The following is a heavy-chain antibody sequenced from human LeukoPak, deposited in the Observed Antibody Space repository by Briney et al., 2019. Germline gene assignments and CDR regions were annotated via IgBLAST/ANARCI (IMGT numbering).Heavy chain of an antibody. J-gene: IGHJ4*02. Sequence: ASVKVSCKASGYTFTSYDINWVRQATGQGLEWMGWMNPNSGNTGYAQKFQGRVTMTRNTSISTAYMELSSLRSEGTAVYYCARVSDSGYDGTFDYWGQGTLVTVSS. CDR3: ARVSDSGYDGTFDY. V-gene: IGHV1-8*01. CDR1: GYTFTSYD. CDR2: MNPNSGNT. D-gene: IGHD5-12*01.